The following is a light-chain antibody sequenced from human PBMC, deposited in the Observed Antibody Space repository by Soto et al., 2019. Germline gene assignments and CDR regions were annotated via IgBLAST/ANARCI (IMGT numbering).Light chain of an antibody. CDR1: QSVTNF. J-gene: IGKJ1*01. CDR2: NAA. V-gene: IGKV3-11*01. CDR3: QQRYRWPET. Sequence: EIVLTQSPGTLSLSPGERATLSCRASQSVTNFLAGYQQKTGHSPSLLIYNAAPSATGIPARFSGSGSGTDFTLTISSLEPEDFAVYYCQQRYRWPETFGQGTKVEIK.